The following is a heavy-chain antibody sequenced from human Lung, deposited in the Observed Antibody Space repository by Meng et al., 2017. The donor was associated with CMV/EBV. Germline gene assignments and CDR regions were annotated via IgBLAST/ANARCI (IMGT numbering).Heavy chain of an antibody. CDR1: GYTFTGYY. D-gene: IGHD1-1*01. CDR2: INPNTGGT. V-gene: IGHV1-2*04. CDR3: ARGRYELIWGLFDP. Sequence: VKMVQLGAEVKKPGASVKVSCKASGYTFTGYYIHWVRQAPGQGLEWMGWINPNTGGTKYAQKFQGWVTLTRDTSISTAYMELSRLRSDDTAVYYCARGRYELIWGLFDPWGQGTLVTVSS. J-gene: IGHJ5*02.